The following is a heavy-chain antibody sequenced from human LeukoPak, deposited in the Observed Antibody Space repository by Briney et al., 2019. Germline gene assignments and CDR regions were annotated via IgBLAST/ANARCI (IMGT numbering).Heavy chain of an antibody. D-gene: IGHD4-23*01. CDR3: ARGGRATVVTPSFFWFDP. CDR2: IIPIFGTA. J-gene: IGHJ5*02. V-gene: IGHV1-69*06. CDR1: GYTFTRYY. Sequence: ASVKVSCKAFGYTFTRYYMHWVRQAPGQGLEWMGGIIPIFGTANYAQKFQGRVTITADKSTSTAYMELSSLRSEDTAVYYCARGGRATVVTPSFFWFDPWGQGTLVTVSS.